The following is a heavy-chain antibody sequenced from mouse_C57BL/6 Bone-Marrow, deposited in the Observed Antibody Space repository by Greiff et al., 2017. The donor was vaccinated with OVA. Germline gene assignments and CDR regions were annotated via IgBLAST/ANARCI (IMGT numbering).Heavy chain of an antibody. CDR3: ARRGSSLYYFDY. J-gene: IGHJ2*01. CDR2: IHPNSGST. Sequence: QVQLKQPGAELVKPGASVKLSCKASGYTFTSYWMHWVKQRPGQGLEWIGMIHPNSGSTNYNEKFKSKATLTVDKSSSTAYMQLSSLTSEDSAVYYCARRGSSLYYFDYWGQGTTLTVSS. D-gene: IGHD1-1*01. CDR1: GYTFTSYW. V-gene: IGHV1-64*01.